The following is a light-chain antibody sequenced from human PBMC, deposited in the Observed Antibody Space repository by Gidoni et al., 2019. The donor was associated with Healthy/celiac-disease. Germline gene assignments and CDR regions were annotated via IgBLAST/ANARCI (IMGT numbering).Light chain of an antibody. CDR2: GAS. J-gene: IGKJ1*01. CDR3: QQYGSSLWT. Sequence: EIVLTQSPGTLSLSPRERATLSCRASQSVSSSYLAWYQQKPGQAPRLLIYGASSRATGIPDRFSGSGSGTDFTLTISRLEPEDVAVYYCQQYGSSLWTFGQGTKVEIK. V-gene: IGKV3-20*01. CDR1: QSVSSSY.